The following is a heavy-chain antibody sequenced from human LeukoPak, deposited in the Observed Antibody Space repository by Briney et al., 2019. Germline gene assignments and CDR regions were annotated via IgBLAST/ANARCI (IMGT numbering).Heavy chain of an antibody. CDR3: ARGLYGYSSSSGALDY. CDR2: IYYSGST. Sequence: PSETLSPTCTVSGGSISSYYWSWIRQPPGKGLEWIGYIYYSGSTNYNPSLKSRVTISVDTSKNQFSLKLSSVTAADTAVYYCARGLYGYSSSSGALDYWGQGTLVTVSS. D-gene: IGHD6-6*01. V-gene: IGHV4-59*01. J-gene: IGHJ4*02. CDR1: GGSISSYY.